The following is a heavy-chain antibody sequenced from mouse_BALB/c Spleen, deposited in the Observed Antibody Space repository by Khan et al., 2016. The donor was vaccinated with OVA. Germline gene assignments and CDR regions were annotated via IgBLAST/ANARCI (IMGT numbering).Heavy chain of an antibody. Sequence: EVKLEESGGGLVQPKGSLKLSCAASGFTFNTYAMNWVRQAPGKGLEWVARIRSKSNNYATYYAASVKARFTISRDDSQSMLYLQMTNLKTEDTAMYYWVRRANWDWFAYWGQGTLVTVSA. CDR2: IRSKSNNYAT. J-gene: IGHJ3*01. CDR1: GFTFNTYA. D-gene: IGHD4-1*01. V-gene: IGHV10-1*02. CDR3: VRRANWDWFAY.